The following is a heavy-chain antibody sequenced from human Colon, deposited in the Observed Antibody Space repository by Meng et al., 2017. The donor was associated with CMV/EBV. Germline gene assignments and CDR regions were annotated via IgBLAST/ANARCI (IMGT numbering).Heavy chain of an antibody. CDR2: INHSGTT. D-gene: IGHD3-10*01. CDR3: ARESRHLFLFGELISCDY. J-gene: IGHJ4*02. V-gene: IGHV4-34*01. CDR1: GGSFSGYF. Sequence: SETLSLTCAVSGGSFSGYFWSWIRQSPGQGLEWIGEINHSGTTSYNPSLKSRVTISLDTSKNQFSLKLKSMTVADTAVYYCARESRHLFLFGELISCDYWGQGTLVTSPQ.